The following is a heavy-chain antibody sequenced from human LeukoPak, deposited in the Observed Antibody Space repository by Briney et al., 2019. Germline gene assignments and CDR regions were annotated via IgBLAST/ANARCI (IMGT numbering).Heavy chain of an antibody. V-gene: IGHV3-74*03. J-gene: IGHJ4*02. CDR3: TRSGYYNGYDY. CDR1: GFTFSGHW. CDR2: IAPDGSAT. D-gene: IGHD3-10*01. Sequence: PGGSVRLSCVASGFTFSGHWMHWVRQVPGKGLVAVARIAPDGSATTYADSVKGRFTISRDNAKNTLYLEVNSLTAEDTALYYCTRSGYYNGYDYWGQGTLVTVPS.